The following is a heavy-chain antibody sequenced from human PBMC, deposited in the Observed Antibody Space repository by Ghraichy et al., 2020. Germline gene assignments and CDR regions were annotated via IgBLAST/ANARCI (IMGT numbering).Heavy chain of an antibody. Sequence: GGSLRLSCAASGFTVNSNYMSWVRQAPGQGLEWVSLIYTGGNTCYTDSVKGRFTISRDDSKNTLYLQMNSLRAEDTAVYYCVTGVGVWAFGYWGQGTLVTVSS. D-gene: IGHD3-10*01. CDR3: VTGVGVWAFGY. CDR2: IYTGGNT. J-gene: IGHJ4*02. V-gene: IGHV3-53*01. CDR1: GFTVNSNY.